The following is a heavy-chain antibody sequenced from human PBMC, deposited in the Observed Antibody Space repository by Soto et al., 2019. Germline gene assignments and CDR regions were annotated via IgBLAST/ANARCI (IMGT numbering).Heavy chain of an antibody. Sequence: GGSLRLSCAASGFTFSSYGMHWVRQAPGKGLEWVAVIWYDGSNKYYADSVKGRFTISRDNSKNTLYLQMNSLRAEDTAVYYCAREDWNYEDHYYYYGMDVWGQGTTVTVSS. D-gene: IGHD1-7*01. CDR1: GFTFSSYG. V-gene: IGHV3-33*01. CDR3: AREDWNYEDHYYYYGMDV. CDR2: IWYDGSNK. J-gene: IGHJ6*02.